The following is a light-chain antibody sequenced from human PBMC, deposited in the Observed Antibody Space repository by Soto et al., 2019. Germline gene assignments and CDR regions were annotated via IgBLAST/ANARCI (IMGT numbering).Light chain of an antibody. CDR1: QSISTH. V-gene: IGKV1-39*01. CDR3: QQGNSFPLT. Sequence: DIQITHSQSALSASLWDRVSMNSRASQSISTHLSWYQQKPGKAPKLLISAASSLQSGVPSRFSGSGSGTDFTLTISTLQPEDFATYYCQQGNSFPLTFGGGTKVDI. CDR2: AAS. J-gene: IGKJ4*01.